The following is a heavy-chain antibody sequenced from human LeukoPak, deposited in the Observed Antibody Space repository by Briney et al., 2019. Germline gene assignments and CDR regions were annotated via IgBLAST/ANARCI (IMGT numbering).Heavy chain of an antibody. V-gene: IGHV3-21*01. D-gene: IGHD6-13*01. CDR2: ISSSSSYI. Sequence: PGGSLRLSCAASGFTFSSYSMNWVRQAPGKGLEWVSSISSSSSYIYYADSVKGRFTISRDNAKSSLYLQMNSLRAEDTAVYYCARDGVAAAGSYFDYWGQGTLVTVSS. CDR3: ARDGVAAAGSYFDY. J-gene: IGHJ4*02. CDR1: GFTFSSYS.